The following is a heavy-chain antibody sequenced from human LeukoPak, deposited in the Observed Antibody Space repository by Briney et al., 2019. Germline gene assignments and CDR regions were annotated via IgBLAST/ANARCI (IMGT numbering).Heavy chain of an antibody. CDR2: IYPNSGAT. CDR3: GTLLSNGPFDY. CDR1: GYTFTGYY. Sequence: GASVKVSCKASGYTFTGYYMHWVRQAHGQGLEWMGYIYPNSGATKYAQKFQGRVTMTRDTSISTAYMELSGLRSDDTAVYYCGTLLSNGPFDYWGQGSLVTVSS. J-gene: IGHJ4*02. V-gene: IGHV1-2*02.